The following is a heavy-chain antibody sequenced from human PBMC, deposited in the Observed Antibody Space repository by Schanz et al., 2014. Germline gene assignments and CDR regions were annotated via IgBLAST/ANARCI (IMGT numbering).Heavy chain of an antibody. J-gene: IGHJ4*02. CDR2: IGTSGGT. V-gene: IGHV3-23*04. CDR3: AKIERNED. CDR1: GITFSSHS. Sequence: EVQLVESGGGLVKPGGSLRLSCAASGITFSSHSFNWVRQAPGKGLEWVSTIGTSGGTNYAESVKGRFTISRDNSKNTLYLQMNSLRAEDTAVYFCAKIERNEDWGQGTLVTVSS. D-gene: IGHD1-1*01.